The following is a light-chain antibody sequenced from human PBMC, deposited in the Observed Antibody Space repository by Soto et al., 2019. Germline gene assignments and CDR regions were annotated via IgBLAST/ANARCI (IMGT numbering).Light chain of an antibody. CDR3: QQYGSSPPIT. Sequence: EIVLTQSPATLSLSPGERATLSCGASQSVSSSYLAWYQQKPGLAPRLLIYDAYSRASGIPDRFSGSGSGTDFTLTISTLEPEDFALYYCQQYGSSPPITFGQGTRLEIK. J-gene: IGKJ5*01. CDR2: DAY. CDR1: QSVSSSY. V-gene: IGKV3D-20*01.